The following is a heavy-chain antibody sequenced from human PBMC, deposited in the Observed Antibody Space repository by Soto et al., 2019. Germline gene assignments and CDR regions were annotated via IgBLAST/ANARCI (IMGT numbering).Heavy chain of an antibody. J-gene: IGHJ5*02. Sequence: PSETLSLTCAVYGGSFSGYYWSWIRQPPGKGLEWIGEINHSGSTNYNPSLKSRVTISVDTSKNQFSLKLSSVTAADTAVYYCARGQPKLRYFDWLGNWFDPWGQGTRVTVSS. CDR2: INHSGST. CDR3: ARGQPKLRYFDWLGNWFDP. V-gene: IGHV4-34*01. D-gene: IGHD3-9*01. CDR1: GGSFSGYY.